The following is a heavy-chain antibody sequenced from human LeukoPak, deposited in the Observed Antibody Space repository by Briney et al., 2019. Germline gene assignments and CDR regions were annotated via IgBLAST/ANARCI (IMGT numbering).Heavy chain of an antibody. D-gene: IGHD3-10*01. CDR3: ASPGTDASGRVIYY. V-gene: IGHV4-39*01. CDR2: IYYSGST. CDR1: GGSISSSSYY. Sequence: PSETLSLTCTVSGGSISSSSYYWGWIRQPPGKGLEWIGSIYYSGSTYYNPSLKSRVTISVDTSRNQFSLKLSSVTAAYTAVYYCASPGTDASGRVIYYWGQGTLVTVSS. J-gene: IGHJ4*02.